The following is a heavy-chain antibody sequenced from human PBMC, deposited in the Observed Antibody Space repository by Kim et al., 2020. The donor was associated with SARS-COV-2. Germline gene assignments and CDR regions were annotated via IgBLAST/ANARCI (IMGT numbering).Heavy chain of an antibody. J-gene: IGHJ3*02. Sequence: SETLSLTCTVSGGSISSGGYYWSWIRQHPGKGLEWIGYIYYSGSTYYNPSLKSRVTISVDTSKNQFSLKLSSVTAADTAVYYCVRAAITMIVVVNAFDIWGQGTMVTVSS. CDR2: IYYSGST. CDR3: VRAAITMIVVVNAFDI. D-gene: IGHD3-22*01. CDR1: GGSISSGGYY. V-gene: IGHV4-31*03.